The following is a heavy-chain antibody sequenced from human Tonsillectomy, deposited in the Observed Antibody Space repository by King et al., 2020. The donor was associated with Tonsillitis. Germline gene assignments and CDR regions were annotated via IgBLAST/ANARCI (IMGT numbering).Heavy chain of an antibody. V-gene: IGHV3-53*04. Sequence: VQLVESGGGLVQPGGSLRLSCAASGFTVSRNYMNWVRQAPGKGLEWVSVIYSGGGTFYADSVKGRFTISRHTPKNTLYLQMNSLRAEDTAVFYCARAHGQTWGQGTLVTVSS. CDR1: GFTVSRNY. CDR3: ARAHGQT. J-gene: IGHJ4*02. D-gene: IGHD3/OR15-3a*01. CDR2: IYSGGGT.